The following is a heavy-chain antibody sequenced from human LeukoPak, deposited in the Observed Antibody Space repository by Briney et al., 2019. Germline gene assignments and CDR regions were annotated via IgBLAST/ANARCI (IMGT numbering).Heavy chain of an antibody. CDR2: ISYDGSNK. Sequence: QPGRSLRLSCAASGFTLSSYAMHWVRQAPGKGLEWVAVISYDGSNKYYADSVKGRFTISRDNSKNTLYLQMNSLRAEDTAVYYCARGYGRGDWFDPWGQGTLVTVSS. CDR1: GFTLSSYA. V-gene: IGHV3-30-3*01. CDR3: ARGYGRGDWFDP. D-gene: IGHD3-10*01. J-gene: IGHJ5*02.